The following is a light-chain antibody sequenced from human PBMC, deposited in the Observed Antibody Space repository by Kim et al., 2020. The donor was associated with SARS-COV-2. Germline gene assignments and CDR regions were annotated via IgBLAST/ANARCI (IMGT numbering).Light chain of an antibody. CDR3: QQYDRYPVT. CDR1: QGIRGW. J-gene: IGKJ2*01. CDR2: QAS. V-gene: IGKV1-5*03. Sequence: DIQMTQSPSTLSASVGDRVTITCRASQGIRGWLAWYQQKPGKAPHLLIFQASNLGSGVPSRFSGSGSGTEFSLTISSLQPDDFATYYCQQYDRYPVTFGQGTKVEIK.